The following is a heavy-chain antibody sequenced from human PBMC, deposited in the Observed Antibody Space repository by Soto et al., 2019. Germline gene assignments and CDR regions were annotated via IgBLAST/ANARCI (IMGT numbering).Heavy chain of an antibody. CDR1: GFTFSDYY. D-gene: IGHD3-3*01. J-gene: IGHJ6*02. V-gene: IGHV3-11*06. CDR2: ISSSSSYT. CDR3: ARSNVLRFLEWLRRGYGMDV. Sequence: QVQLVESGGGLVKPGGSLRLSCAASGFTFSDYYMSWIRQAPGKGLEWVSYISSSSSYTNYADSVKGRFTISRDNAKNLLYRQMNSLRAEDTAVYYCARSNVLRFLEWLRRGYGMDVWGQGTTVTVSS.